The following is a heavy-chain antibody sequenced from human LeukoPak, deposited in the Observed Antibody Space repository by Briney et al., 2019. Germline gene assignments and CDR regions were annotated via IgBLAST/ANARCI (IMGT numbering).Heavy chain of an antibody. D-gene: IGHD2-2*01. J-gene: IGHJ5*02. CDR3: ARVVVVPAAMLCWFDP. Sequence: KPSETLSLTCAVYGGSFSGYYWSWIRQPPGKGLGWIGEINHSGSTNYNPSLKSRVTISVDTSKNQFSLKLSSVTAADTAVYYCARVVVVPAAMLCWFDPWGQGTLVTVSS. CDR1: GGSFSGYY. V-gene: IGHV4-34*01. CDR2: INHSGST.